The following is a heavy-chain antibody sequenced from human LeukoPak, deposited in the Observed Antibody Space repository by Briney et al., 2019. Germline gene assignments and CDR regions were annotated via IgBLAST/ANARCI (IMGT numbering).Heavy chain of an antibody. Sequence: SETLSLTCTVSGGSISSYYWSWIRQPPGKGLEWIGYIYYSGSTNYNPSLKSRVTISVDTSKNQFSLKLSSVTAADTAVYYCARGWLTYYYGSGSYGRFDPWGQGTLVTVSS. V-gene: IGHV4-59*08. J-gene: IGHJ5*02. CDR2: IYYSGST. D-gene: IGHD3-10*01. CDR3: ARGWLTYYYGSGSYGRFDP. CDR1: GGSISSYY.